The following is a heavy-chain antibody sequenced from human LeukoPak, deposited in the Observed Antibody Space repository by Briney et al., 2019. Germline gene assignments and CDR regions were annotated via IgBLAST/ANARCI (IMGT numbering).Heavy chain of an antibody. D-gene: IGHD3-22*01. CDR1: GFTVSSNY. V-gene: IGHV3-53*01. J-gene: IGHJ4*02. Sequence: GGSLRLSCAASGFTVSSNYMSWVRQAPGKGLEWVSLIYSGGSTYYADSVKGRFTISRDNSKNTLYLQMNSLRAEDTAVYYCARGLYYFDTSGYLYYWGQGTLVTVSS. CDR2: IYSGGST. CDR3: ARGLYYFDTSGYLYY.